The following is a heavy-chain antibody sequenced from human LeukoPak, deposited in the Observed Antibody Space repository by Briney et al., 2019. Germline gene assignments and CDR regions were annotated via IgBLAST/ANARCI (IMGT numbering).Heavy chain of an antibody. Sequence: GGSLRLSCAASGFTFSSYAMSWVRQAPGKGLEWVSAISGSGGSTYYADSVKGRFTISRDNSKNTLYLQMNSLRAEDTAVYYCARVKNVSGSSFDYWGQGTLVTVSS. CDR1: GFTFSSYA. CDR3: ARVKNVSGSSFDY. CDR2: ISGSGGST. D-gene: IGHD3-10*01. J-gene: IGHJ4*02. V-gene: IGHV3-23*01.